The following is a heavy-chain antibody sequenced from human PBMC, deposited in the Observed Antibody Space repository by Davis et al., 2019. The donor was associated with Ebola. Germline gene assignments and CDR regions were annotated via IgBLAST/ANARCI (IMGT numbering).Heavy chain of an antibody. Sequence: GGSLRLSCAASGFTSSSYTMNCVRQAPGKGLEFVSYISSSGSTYYTESVKGRFTISRDIAKKSLYLQMNRLREEDTAVYYCARDGNWSWRGGYWGQGTLVTVSS. D-gene: IGHD3-10*01. CDR2: ISSSGST. J-gene: IGHJ1*01. CDR3: ARDGNWSWRGGY. CDR1: GFTSSSYT. V-gene: IGHV3-48*02.